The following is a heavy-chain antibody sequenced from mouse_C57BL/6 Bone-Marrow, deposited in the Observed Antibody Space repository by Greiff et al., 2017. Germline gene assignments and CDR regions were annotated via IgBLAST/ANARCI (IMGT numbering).Heavy chain of an antibody. D-gene: IGHD2-1*01. CDR1: GYTFTEYT. CDR2: FYPGSGSI. J-gene: IGHJ4*01. Sequence: QVQLQQSGAELVKPGASVQLSCKASGYTFTEYTIHWVKQRSGQGLEWIGWFYPGSGSIKYNEKFKDKATLTADNSSSTVYMELSRLTSEDSAVYVCARHEEDGKGDYYAMDYWGQGTSVTVSS. CDR3: ARHEEDGKGDYYAMDY. V-gene: IGHV1-62-2*01.